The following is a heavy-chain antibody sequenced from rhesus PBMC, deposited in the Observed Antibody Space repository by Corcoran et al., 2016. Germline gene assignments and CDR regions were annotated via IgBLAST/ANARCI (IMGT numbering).Heavy chain of an antibody. CDR2: IYCSSTTT. J-gene: IGHJ4*01. CDR3: ARGGMDY. CDR1: GGSISDNYR. V-gene: IGHV4S10*01. Sequence: QVQLQESGPGVVKPSETLSLTCAVSGGSISDNYRWSWIRQPPGKGLEWIGYIYCSSTTTNPNHYLKSRVTISKDTSKNQFSLKLRSVTAADTAVYYCARGGMDYWGQGVLVTVSS. D-gene: IGHD1-32*01.